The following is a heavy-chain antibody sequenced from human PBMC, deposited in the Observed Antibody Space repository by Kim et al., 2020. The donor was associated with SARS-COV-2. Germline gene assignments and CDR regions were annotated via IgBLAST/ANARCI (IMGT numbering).Heavy chain of an antibody. CDR2: IYYSGST. J-gene: IGHJ4*02. CDR1: GGSIRGYY. D-gene: IGHD6-19*01. V-gene: IGHV4-59*13. Sequence: SETLSLTCTVSGGSIRGYYWSWIRQFPGKGLEWIGFIYYSGSTNYNPSLKSRVTISVDTSKNQFSLKLISVTTADTAVYYCARAQQWLVEGPFEYWGQGALVTVSS. CDR3: ARAQQWLVEGPFEY.